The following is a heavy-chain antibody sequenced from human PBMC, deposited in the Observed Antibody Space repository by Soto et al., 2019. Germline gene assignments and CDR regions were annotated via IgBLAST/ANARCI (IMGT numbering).Heavy chain of an antibody. J-gene: IGHJ4*02. CDR3: AKEIIAVAGNYYDY. Sequence: GGSLRLSCAASGFTFINYAMSWVRQAPGKGLEWVTGISGRGDATYNADSVKGRFTISRDNSKNMLYLQMNNLRAEDTAVYFCAKEIIAVAGNYYDYWGQGMLVTVSS. D-gene: IGHD6-19*01. V-gene: IGHV3-23*01. CDR2: ISGRGDAT. CDR1: GFTFINYA.